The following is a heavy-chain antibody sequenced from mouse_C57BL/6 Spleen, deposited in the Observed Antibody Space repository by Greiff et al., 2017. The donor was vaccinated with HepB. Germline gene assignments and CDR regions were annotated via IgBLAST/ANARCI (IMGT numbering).Heavy chain of an antibody. Sequence: QVQLKESGAELVRPGASVTLSCKASGYTFTDYEMHWVKQTPVHGLEWIGAIDPETGGTAYNQKFKGKAILTADKSSSTAYMELRSLTSEDSAVYYCTGDGRDYWGQGTSVTVSS. V-gene: IGHV1-15*01. J-gene: IGHJ4*01. CDR3: TGDGRDY. CDR2: IDPETGGT. CDR1: GYTFTDYE.